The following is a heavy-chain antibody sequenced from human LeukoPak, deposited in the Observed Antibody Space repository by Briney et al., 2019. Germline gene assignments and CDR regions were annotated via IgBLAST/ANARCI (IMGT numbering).Heavy chain of an antibody. Sequence: GASLRLSCAASGFTFSNYAMSWVRQAPGKRLEWVSAILGSGGSTYYADSVKGRFTVSRDNSKSTLYLQMNSLRAKDTALYYCAKWGDNDVLTGYYVPDYWGQGTLVTVSS. D-gene: IGHD3-9*01. CDR1: GFTFSNYA. CDR3: AKWGDNDVLTGYYVPDY. J-gene: IGHJ4*02. CDR2: ILGSGGST. V-gene: IGHV3-23*01.